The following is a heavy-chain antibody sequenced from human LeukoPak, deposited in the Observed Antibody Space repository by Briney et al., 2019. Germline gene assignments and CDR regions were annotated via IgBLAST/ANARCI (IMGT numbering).Heavy chain of an antibody. CDR1: GASISSSNYY. CDR2: IYSSGNT. CDR3: AKSNGYGLIDY. J-gene: IGHJ4*02. V-gene: IGHV4-39*01. D-gene: IGHD5-12*01. Sequence: ALETLSLTCTVSGASISSSNYYWGWVRQSPGKGLEWIGNIYSSGNTYYNASLKSRVTMYIDTSKNQFSLKLSSVTAADTAMYYCAKSNGYGLIDYWGQGTLVTVSS.